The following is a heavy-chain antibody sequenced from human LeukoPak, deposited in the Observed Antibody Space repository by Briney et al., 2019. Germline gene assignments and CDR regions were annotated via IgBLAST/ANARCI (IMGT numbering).Heavy chain of an antibody. CDR1: GGSFRGYY. D-gene: IGHD5-18*01. Sequence: PSETLSLTCAVYGGSFRGYYWIWIRQPPGKGLEGIGEINHSGSTNYNPSLKSRVTISVDTSKNQFSLKLSSVTAADTAVYYCARARGYSYGYLAAYFDLWGRGTLVTVSS. CDR2: INHSGST. J-gene: IGHJ2*01. V-gene: IGHV4-34*01. CDR3: ARARGYSYGYLAAYFDL.